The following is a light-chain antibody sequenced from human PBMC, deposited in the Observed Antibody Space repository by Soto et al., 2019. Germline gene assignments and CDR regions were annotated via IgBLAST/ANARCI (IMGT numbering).Light chain of an antibody. CDR2: DTS. J-gene: IGKJ1*01. Sequence: EVLMTQSPATLSVSPGEGVTLSCRASQGIGDTLAWYQHKPGQTTRLIIYDTSTRANGVPARFSGSRAGPEFTLTVHSLQSEDFAIYYCQQRSNWPLVTFGQGTKVDIK. CDR1: QGIGDT. CDR3: QQRSNWPLVT. V-gene: IGKV3-15*01.